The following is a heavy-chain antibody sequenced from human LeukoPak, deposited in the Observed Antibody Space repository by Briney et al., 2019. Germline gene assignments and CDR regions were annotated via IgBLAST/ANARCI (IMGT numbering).Heavy chain of an antibody. V-gene: IGHV3-30*02. Sequence: GGSLRLSCAASGFTFSSYGMHWVRQAPGKGLEWVAFIRNDGSDKYYGDSVKGRVTISRDNSKNTLDLQMKSLRGEDTAVYYCAKAVGASRPFDYWGQGTLVTVSS. CDR1: GFTFSSYG. CDR3: AKAVGASRPFDY. D-gene: IGHD1-26*01. CDR2: IRNDGSDK. J-gene: IGHJ4*02.